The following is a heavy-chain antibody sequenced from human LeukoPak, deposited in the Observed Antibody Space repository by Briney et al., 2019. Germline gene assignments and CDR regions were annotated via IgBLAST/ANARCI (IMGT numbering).Heavy chain of an antibody. V-gene: IGHV3-30*18. J-gene: IGHJ4*02. CDR2: ISYDGSNK. D-gene: IGHD5-18*01. CDR3: AKGSLTAITDY. CDR1: GFTFSSYG. Sequence: GRSLRLSCAASGFTFSSYGMHWVRQAPGKGLEWVAVISYDGSNKYYADSVKGRFTISRDNSKNTLYLQMNSLRAEDTAVYYCAKGSLTAITDYWAREPWSPSPQ.